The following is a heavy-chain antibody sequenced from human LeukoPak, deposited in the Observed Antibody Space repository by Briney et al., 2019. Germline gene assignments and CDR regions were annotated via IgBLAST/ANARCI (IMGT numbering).Heavy chain of an antibody. V-gene: IGHV3-7*01. J-gene: IGHJ4*02. Sequence: GGSLRLSCAASGFTFSSYWMSWVRQAPGKGLEWVANIKQDGSEKYYVDSVKGRFTISRDNAKNSLYLQMNSLRAGDTAVYYCARALLRELLWFGELFDYWGQGTLVTVSS. D-gene: IGHD3-10*01. CDR2: IKQDGSEK. CDR1: GFTFSSYW. CDR3: ARALLRELLWFGELFDY.